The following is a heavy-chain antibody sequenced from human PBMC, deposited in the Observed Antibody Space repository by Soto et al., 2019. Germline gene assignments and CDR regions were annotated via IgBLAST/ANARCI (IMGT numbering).Heavy chain of an antibody. Sequence: XGFLRLSCVASGFTFSTYDMNWVRQAPGKGLEWVSSINRASIYIYYADSVRGRFTISRDNAKNSLYLQMDSLRVEDTAVYYCARRKVTTYHYFDYWGQGTLVTVSS. D-gene: IGHD1-1*01. CDR1: GFTFSTYD. CDR3: ARRKVTTYHYFDY. V-gene: IGHV3-21*01. CDR2: INRASIYI. J-gene: IGHJ4*02.